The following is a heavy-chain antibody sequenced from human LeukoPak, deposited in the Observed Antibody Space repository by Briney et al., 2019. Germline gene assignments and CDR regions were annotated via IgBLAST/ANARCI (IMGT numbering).Heavy chain of an antibody. CDR1: GFTFSTYS. V-gene: IGHV3-21*01. CDR3: ARAWSHSSGLDY. D-gene: IGHD6-19*01. Sequence: GGSLRLSCAASGFTFSTYSMNWVRQAPGKGLEWVSSISISVGFISYADSVKGRFTISRANAKNSLYLQMNSLRVEDTAVYYCARAWSHSSGLDYWGQGTLVTVSS. CDR2: ISISVGFI. J-gene: IGHJ4*02.